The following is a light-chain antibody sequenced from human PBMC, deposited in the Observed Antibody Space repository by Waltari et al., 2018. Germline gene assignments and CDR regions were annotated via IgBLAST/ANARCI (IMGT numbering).Light chain of an antibody. CDR1: PCVSSN. Sequence: EIVITHSPATLSVSPGERATLSCRASPCVSSNVAWYQQKPGQAPRLLIYGASTMATGIPARFSGSWSGTECTLTISSLQSEDFARYYCQQYNSWPPRYTFGQGTKLEVK. CDR3: QQYNSWPPRYT. V-gene: IGKV3-15*01. J-gene: IGKJ2*01. CDR2: GAS.